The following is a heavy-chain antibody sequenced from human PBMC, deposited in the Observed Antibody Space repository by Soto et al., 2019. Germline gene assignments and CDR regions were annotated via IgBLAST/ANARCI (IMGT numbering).Heavy chain of an antibody. J-gene: IGHJ3*02. CDR1: GYTLTELS. Sequence: ASVKVSCKVSGYTLTELSMHWVRQAPGKGLEWMGGFDPEDGETIYAQKFQGRVTMTEDTSTDTAYMELRSLRSEDTAVYYCATDTRAHPFIEAFHIWGQGTMLTVSS. CDR2: FDPEDGET. V-gene: IGHV1-24*01. CDR3: ATDTRAHPFIEAFHI.